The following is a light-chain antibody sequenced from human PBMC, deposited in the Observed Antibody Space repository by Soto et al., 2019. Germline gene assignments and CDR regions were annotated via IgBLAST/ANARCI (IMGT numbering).Light chain of an antibody. CDR1: QSISSN. Sequence: EIVMTKSPATLSVYPGERATLSCRASQSISSNLAWYQQKPGQAPRLLIYGASTRATGIPARFSGSGSGTEFTLTISSLQSEDFAVYYCQQYSIWPYTFGQGTKLEIE. CDR2: GAS. CDR3: QQYSIWPYT. J-gene: IGKJ2*01. V-gene: IGKV3-15*01.